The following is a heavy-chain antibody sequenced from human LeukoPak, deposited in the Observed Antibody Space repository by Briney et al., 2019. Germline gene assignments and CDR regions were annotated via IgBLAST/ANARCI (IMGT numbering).Heavy chain of an antibody. V-gene: IGHV1-18*01. CDR3: ARDGIEVLRFLEWSLDY. CDR2: ISAYNGNT. J-gene: IGHJ4*02. Sequence: ASVKVSCKASGYTFTSYGISWVRQAPGQGLEWMGWISAYNGNTNYAQKLQGRVTTTTDTSTSTAYMELRSLRSDDTAVYYCARDGIEVLRFLEWSLDYWGQGTLVTVSS. CDR1: GYTFTSYG. D-gene: IGHD3-3*01.